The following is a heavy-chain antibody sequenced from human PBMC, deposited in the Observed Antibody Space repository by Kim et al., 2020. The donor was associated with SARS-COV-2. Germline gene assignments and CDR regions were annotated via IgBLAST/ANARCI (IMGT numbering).Heavy chain of an antibody. D-gene: IGHD6-13*01. CDR2: IYYSGSN. CDR3: ARHRIAVAGNGWFDT. V-gene: IGHV4-39*01. CDR1: VGSISSSSYY. Sequence: SESLSLTCTVSVGSISSSSYYWDWIRQPPGKGLEWIRSIYYSGSNYSNSSLKSRATLSVDTNNNQFPQKHSLVTAEATAEYYCARHRIAVAGNGWFDT. J-gene: IGHJ5*01.